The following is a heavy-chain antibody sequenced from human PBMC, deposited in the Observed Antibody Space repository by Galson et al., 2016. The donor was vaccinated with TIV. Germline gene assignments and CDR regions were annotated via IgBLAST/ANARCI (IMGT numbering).Heavy chain of an antibody. CDR2: NNPKTGGT. D-gene: IGHD1-14*01. V-gene: IGHV1-2*02. Sequence: SVKVSCKASGHTFTDYYMHWVRQAPGQGLEWMGWNNPKTGGTNYAQKFQGRVTMTRDTSIRTAYVEVVSLRADDPAVFFCARDYPGQSGFDSWGQGTPVTVSS. J-gene: IGHJ4*02. CDR1: GHTFTDYY. CDR3: ARDYPGQSGFDS.